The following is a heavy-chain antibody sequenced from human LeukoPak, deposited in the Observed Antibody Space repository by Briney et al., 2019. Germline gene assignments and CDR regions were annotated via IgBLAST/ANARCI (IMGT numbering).Heavy chain of an antibody. V-gene: IGHV4-39*07. Sequence: SETLSLTCTVSGGSISSSSYYWGWIRQPPGKGLEWIGSIYYSGSTYYNPSLKSRVTISVDTSKNRFSLKLSSVTAADTAVYYCASLRGYYVDYWGQGTLVTVSS. J-gene: IGHJ4*02. CDR3: ASLRGYYVDY. D-gene: IGHD2-15*01. CDR2: IYYSGST. CDR1: GGSISSSSYY.